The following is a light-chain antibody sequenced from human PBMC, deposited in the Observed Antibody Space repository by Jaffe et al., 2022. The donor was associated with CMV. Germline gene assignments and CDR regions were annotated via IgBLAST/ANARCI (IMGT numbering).Light chain of an antibody. J-gene: IGLJ2*01. Sequence: QSALTQPPSASGSPGQSVTISCTGTSSDVGGHDYVSWYQQHPAKVPKLIIYEVSKRPSGVPDRFSGSKSGNTAYLTVSGLQAADEADYYCSSYIDINAVVFGGGTKLTVL. V-gene: IGLV2-8*01. CDR3: SSYIDINAVV. CDR2: EVS. CDR1: SSDVGGHDY.